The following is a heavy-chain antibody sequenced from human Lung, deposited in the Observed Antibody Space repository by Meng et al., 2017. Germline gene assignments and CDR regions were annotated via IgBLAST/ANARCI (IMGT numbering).Heavy chain of an antibody. CDR2: ISTYNGNT. CDR3: AVMGLYGDYDNWYFDL. Sequence: QVQLVQAGAELKKPGAPVKVSCKASGYTFIRYGISWVRQAPGQGLEWMGWISTYNGNTNYAQKFQGRVTMTTDTSTSTAYMELRSLRSDDTAVYYCAVMGLYGDYDNWYFDLWGRGTLVTVSS. CDR1: GYTFIRYG. J-gene: IGHJ2*01. D-gene: IGHD4-17*01. V-gene: IGHV1-18*01.